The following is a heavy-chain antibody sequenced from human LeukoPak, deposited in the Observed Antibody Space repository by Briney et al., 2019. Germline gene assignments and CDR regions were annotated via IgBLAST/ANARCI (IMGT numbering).Heavy chain of an antibody. CDR1: GFTFSSYG. Sequence: GRPLRLSCAASGFTFSSYGMHWVRQAPGKGLEWVAVIWYDGSNKYYADSVKGRFTISRDNSKNTLYLQMNSLRAEDTAVYYCAREGGYYNSNTPFDYWGQGTLVTVSS. D-gene: IGHD3-10*01. J-gene: IGHJ4*02. CDR3: AREGGYYNSNTPFDY. CDR2: IWYDGSNK. V-gene: IGHV3-33*01.